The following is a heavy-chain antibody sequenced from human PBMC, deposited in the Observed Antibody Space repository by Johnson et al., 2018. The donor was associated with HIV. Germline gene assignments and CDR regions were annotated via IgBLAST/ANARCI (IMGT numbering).Heavy chain of an antibody. CDR2: IYSGGST. Sequence: VQLVESGGGLIQPGGSLRLSCAASGFTVSSNYMSWVRQAPGKGLEWVSVIYSGGSTYYADSVKGRFTISRDNSKNTLYLQMNSLRAEDTALYYCARDRPSSSSSGAFDIWGQGTMVTVSS. J-gene: IGHJ3*02. CDR1: GFTVSSNY. V-gene: IGHV3-53*01. CDR3: ARDRPSSSSSGAFDI. D-gene: IGHD6-6*01.